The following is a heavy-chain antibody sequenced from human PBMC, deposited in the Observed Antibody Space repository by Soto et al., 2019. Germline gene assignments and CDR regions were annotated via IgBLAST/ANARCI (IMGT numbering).Heavy chain of an antibody. CDR2: IIPIFGTA. CDR3: ARPSLGYSSGWYSGMDV. Sequence: PSVKVSCKASGGTFSSYAISWVRQAPGQGLEWMGGIIPIFGTANYAQKFQGRVTITADKSTSTAYMELSSLRSEDTAVYYCARPSLGYSSGWYSGMDVWGQGTTVTVSS. V-gene: IGHV1-69*06. J-gene: IGHJ6*02. D-gene: IGHD6-19*01. CDR1: GGTFSSYA.